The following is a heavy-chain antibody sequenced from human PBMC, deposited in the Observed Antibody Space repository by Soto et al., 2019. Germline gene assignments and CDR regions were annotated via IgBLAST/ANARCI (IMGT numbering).Heavy chain of an antibody. J-gene: IGHJ4*02. CDR1: GGSISSSSYY. Sequence: SETLSLTCTVSGGSISSSSYYWGWIRQPPGKGLEWIGSIYYSGSTYYNPSLKSRVTISVDTSKNQFSLKLSSVTAADTAVYYCARHYGGSGIFDYWGQGTLVTVSS. D-gene: IGHD3-10*01. CDR3: ARHYGGSGIFDY. CDR2: IYYSGST. V-gene: IGHV4-39*01.